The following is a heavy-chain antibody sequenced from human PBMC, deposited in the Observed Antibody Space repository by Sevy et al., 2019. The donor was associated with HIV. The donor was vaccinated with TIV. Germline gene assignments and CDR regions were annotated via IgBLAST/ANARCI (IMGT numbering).Heavy chain of an antibody. V-gene: IGHV4-34*01. J-gene: IGHJ6*03. CDR1: GGSFSGYY. Sequence: SETLSLTCAVYGGSFSGYYWSWIRQPPGKGLEWIGEINHSGSTNYNPSLKSRVTISVDTSKNQFSLRLSFVTAADTAVYYCAREVLLDYDFWSGYYGGGYYYYMDVWGKGTTVTVSS. CDR3: AREVLLDYDFWSGYYGGGYYYYMDV. CDR2: INHSGST. D-gene: IGHD3-3*01.